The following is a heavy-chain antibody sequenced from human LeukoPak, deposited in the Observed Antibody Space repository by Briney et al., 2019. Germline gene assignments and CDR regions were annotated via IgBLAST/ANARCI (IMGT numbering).Heavy chain of an antibody. J-gene: IGHJ4*02. CDR1: GYTFASYA. Sequence: ASVKVSCKASGYTFASYAMHWVRQAPGQRLEWMGWINAGNGNTKYSQKFQGRVTITRDTSASTAYMELSSLRSEDTAVYYCATADLLAVGTTSYYFDYWGQGTLVTVSS. CDR2: INAGNGNT. D-gene: IGHD1-1*01. V-gene: IGHV1-3*01. CDR3: ATADLLAVGTTSYYFDY.